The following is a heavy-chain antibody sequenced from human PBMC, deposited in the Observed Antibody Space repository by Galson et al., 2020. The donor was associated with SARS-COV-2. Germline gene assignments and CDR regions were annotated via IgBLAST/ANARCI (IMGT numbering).Heavy chain of an antibody. CDR2: LWYDGSNK. V-gene: IGHV3-33*01. CDR1: GFTFSSYG. J-gene: IGHJ6*02. Sequence: TGGSLRLSCAASGFTFSSYGMHWVRQAPGKGLEWVAVLWYDGSNKYYADSVKGRFTISRDNSKNTLYLQMNSLRAEDTAVYYCARDGPHSSGWYGLGYYYYGMDVWGQGTTVTVSS. D-gene: IGHD6-19*01. CDR3: ARDGPHSSGWYGLGYYYYGMDV.